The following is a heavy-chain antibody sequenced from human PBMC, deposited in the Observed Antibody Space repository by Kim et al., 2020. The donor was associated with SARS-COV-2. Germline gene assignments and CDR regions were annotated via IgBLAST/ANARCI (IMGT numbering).Heavy chain of an antibody. J-gene: IGHJ3*02. V-gene: IGHV1-69*04. D-gene: IGHD1-26*01. CDR1: GGTFSSYA. CDR2: IIPILGIA. CDR3: ARGALIVGATELGGAFDI. Sequence: SVKVSCKASGGTFSSYAISWVRQAPGQGLEWMGRIIPILGIANYAQKFQGRVTITADKSTSTAYMELSSLRSEDTAVYYCARGALIVGATELGGAFDIWGQGTMVTVSS.